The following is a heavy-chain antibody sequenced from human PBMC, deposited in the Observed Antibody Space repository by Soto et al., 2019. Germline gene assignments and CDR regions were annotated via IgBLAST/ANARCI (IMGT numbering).Heavy chain of an antibody. CDR3: ARTDLSTKADP. CDR2: IYYSGST. Sequence: SETLSLTCTVSGGSISSGDYYWSWIRQPPGKGLEWIGYIYYSGSTYYNPSLKSRVTISVDTSKNQFSLKLSSVTAADTAVYYCARTDLSTKADPWGQGTLVPVYS. J-gene: IGHJ5*02. CDR1: GGSISSGDYY. V-gene: IGHV4-30-4*01. D-gene: IGHD2-8*01.